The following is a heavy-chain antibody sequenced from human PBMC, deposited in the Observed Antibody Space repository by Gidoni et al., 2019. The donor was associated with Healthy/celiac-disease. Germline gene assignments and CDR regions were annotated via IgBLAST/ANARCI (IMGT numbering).Heavy chain of an antibody. J-gene: IGHJ3*02. Sequence: QVQLQESGPGLVKPSQTLSLTCTVSGGSISSGSYYWSWIRQPAGKGLEWIGRIYTSGSTNYNPSLKSRVTISVDMSKNQFSLKLSSVTAADTAVYYCARAPYDFWSGFDAFDIWGQGTMVTVSS. CDR2: IYTSGST. CDR1: GGSISSGSYY. D-gene: IGHD3-3*01. CDR3: ARAPYDFWSGFDAFDI. V-gene: IGHV4-61*02.